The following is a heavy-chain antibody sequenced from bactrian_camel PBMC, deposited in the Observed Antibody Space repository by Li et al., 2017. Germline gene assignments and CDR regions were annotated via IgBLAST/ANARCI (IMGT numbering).Heavy chain of an antibody. CDR3: AIGPGVVRGVIRTCDFES. J-gene: IGHJ6*01. D-gene: IGHD2*01. CDR1: GHSRGSNC. Sequence: HVQLVESGGGSVQTGGSLRLSCVVSGHSRGSNCVGWYRLPPGRAPAEREGIAAIRRSGGETWYAGSVKGRFTISQDSARNTVYLQMKGLKPEDTGMYACAIGPGVVRGVIRTCDFESYGLGTQVTVS. V-gene: IGHV3-3*01. CDR2: IRRSGGET.